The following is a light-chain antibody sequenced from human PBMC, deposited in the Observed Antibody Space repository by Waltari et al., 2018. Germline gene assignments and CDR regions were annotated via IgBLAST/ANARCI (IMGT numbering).Light chain of an antibody. Sequence: DIDMTQSPSSLSASVGDRVPITCRASQSISGYLHWSQQKPGRAPRLLIFAASNLQSGVPSRFSGSGSGTDFTLTISSLQPEDFATYYCQQSFNRPPTFGGGTKVEVK. J-gene: IGKJ4*01. V-gene: IGKV1-39*01. CDR3: QQSFNRPPT. CDR2: AAS. CDR1: QSISGY.